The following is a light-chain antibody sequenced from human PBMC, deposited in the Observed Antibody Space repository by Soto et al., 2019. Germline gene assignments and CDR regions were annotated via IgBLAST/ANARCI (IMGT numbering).Light chain of an antibody. CDR2: DAS. V-gene: IGKV3-11*01. Sequence: EVVLTQSPATLSLSPGERATLSCTASQSISTYLTWYQHKPGQAPRLLIYDASRRAPGIPARFSGSGSGTDFTLTISSLEPEDFAVYYCQQRRNWPPLTCGGGTKVEIK. J-gene: IGKJ4*01. CDR1: QSISTY. CDR3: QQRRNWPPLT.